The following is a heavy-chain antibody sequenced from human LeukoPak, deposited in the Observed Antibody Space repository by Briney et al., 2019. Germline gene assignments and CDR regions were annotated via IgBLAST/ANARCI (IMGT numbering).Heavy chain of an antibody. J-gene: IGHJ4*02. V-gene: IGHV1-18*01. CDR2: ISTYSGNT. CDR3: ARGGARVVTYGNFDY. Sequence: ASVKVSCKPSGYTFTSYAISWLRQAPGQGLEWMGWISTYSGNTNYAQKLQGRITMTIETSTSTAYMELRSLRSDDTAVYYCARGGARVVTYGNFDYWGQGTLVTVSS. D-gene: IGHD2-21*02. CDR1: GYTFTSYA.